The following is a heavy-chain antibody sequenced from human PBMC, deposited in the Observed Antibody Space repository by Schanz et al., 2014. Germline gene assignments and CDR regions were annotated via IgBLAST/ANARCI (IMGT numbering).Heavy chain of an antibody. D-gene: IGHD4-17*01. V-gene: IGHV4-31*11. J-gene: IGHJ3*02. CDR3: ARDRGHGDLPGDI. Sequence: QVQLQESGPGLVKPSQTLSLTCGVSGGSISSGGYSWTWIRQPPGKGLEWIGFISYSGSTYYNPSLKSRVTISVDTSKNQFSLNLSSATAADTAVYYCARDRGHGDLPGDIWGQGTMVNGSS. CDR1: GGSISSGGYS. CDR2: ISYSGST.